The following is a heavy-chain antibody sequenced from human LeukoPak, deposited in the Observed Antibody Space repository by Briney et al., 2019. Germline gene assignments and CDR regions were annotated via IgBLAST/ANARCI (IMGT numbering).Heavy chain of an antibody. CDR2: INHSGST. CDR1: GGSFSGYY. D-gene: IGHD5-18*01. J-gene: IGHJ4*02. Sequence: SETLSLTCAVHGGSFSGYYWSWIRQPPGKGLEWIGEINHSGSTNYNPSLKSRVTISVDTSKNQFSLKLSSVTAADTAVYYCARGRYSYGHYGSPPHFDYWGQGTLVTVSS. CDR3: ARGRYSYGHYGSPPHFDY. V-gene: IGHV4-34*01.